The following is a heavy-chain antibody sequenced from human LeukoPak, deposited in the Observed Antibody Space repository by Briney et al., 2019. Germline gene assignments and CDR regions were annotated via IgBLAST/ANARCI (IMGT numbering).Heavy chain of an antibody. Sequence: ASVKVSCKASGYTFTSYAMHWVRQAPGQRLEWMGWINAGNGNTKYSQKFQGRVTITRDTSASTVYMELSSLRSEDTAVYYCARDLYGDYGLDYWGQGTLVTVSS. V-gene: IGHV1-3*01. J-gene: IGHJ4*02. CDR3: ARDLYGDYGLDY. D-gene: IGHD4-17*01. CDR1: GYTFTSYA. CDR2: INAGNGNT.